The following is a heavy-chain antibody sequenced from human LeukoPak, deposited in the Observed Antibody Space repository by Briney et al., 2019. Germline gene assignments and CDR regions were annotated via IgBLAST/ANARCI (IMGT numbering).Heavy chain of an antibody. CDR2: IYYSGST. Sequence: SETLSLTCAVSGGSISSSSYYWGWIRQPPGKGLEWIGSIYYSGSTYYNPSLKSRVTISVDTSKNQFSLKLSSVTAADMAVYYCARHPEWEGNYFDYWGQGTLVTVSS. J-gene: IGHJ4*02. CDR1: GGSISSSSYY. D-gene: IGHD1-26*01. V-gene: IGHV4-39*01. CDR3: ARHPEWEGNYFDY.